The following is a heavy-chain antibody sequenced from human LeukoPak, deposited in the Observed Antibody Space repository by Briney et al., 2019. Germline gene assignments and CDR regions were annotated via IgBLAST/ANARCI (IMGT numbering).Heavy chain of an antibody. CDR1: GFTFSDYY. J-gene: IGHJ4*02. Sequence: GGSLRLSCAASGFTFSDYYMSWIRQPPGKGLEWVSYIISSSSYTNYPDSVKGRFTISTDNAKNSLYLQMSSLRAEDTAVYYCARLAYSMVRGVYYFDYWGQGTLVTVSS. CDR2: IISSSSYT. V-gene: IGHV3-11*06. CDR3: ARLAYSMVRGVYYFDY. D-gene: IGHD3-10*01.